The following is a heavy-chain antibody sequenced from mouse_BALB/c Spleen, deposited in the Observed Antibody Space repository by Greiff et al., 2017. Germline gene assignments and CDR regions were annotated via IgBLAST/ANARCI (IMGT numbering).Heavy chain of an antibody. Sequence: DVKLVESGGGLVQPGGSRKLSCAASGFTFSSFGMHWVRQAPEKGLEWVAYISSGSSTIYYADTVKGRFTISRDNPKNTLFLQMTSLRSEDTAMYYCARPFDPYDYDWFAYWGQGTLVTVSA. CDR2: ISSGSSTI. D-gene: IGHD2-4*01. V-gene: IGHV5-17*02. CDR3: ARPFDPYDYDWFAY. CDR1: GFTFSSFG. J-gene: IGHJ3*01.